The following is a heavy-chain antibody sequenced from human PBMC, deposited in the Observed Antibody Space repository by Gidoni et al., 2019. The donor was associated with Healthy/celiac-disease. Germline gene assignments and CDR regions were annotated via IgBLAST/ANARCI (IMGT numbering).Heavy chain of an antibody. V-gene: IGHV3-23*01. Sequence: EVQLLESGGGLVQPGGSLRLSCAASGCTFSSYAMSWVRQAPGKGLEWVSAISGSGGSTYYADSVKGRFTISRDNSKNTLYLQMNSLRAEDTAVYYCARSRMVGATNNYFDYWGQGTLVTVSS. CDR1: GCTFSSYA. J-gene: IGHJ4*02. CDR3: ARSRMVGATNNYFDY. D-gene: IGHD1-26*01. CDR2: ISGSGGST.